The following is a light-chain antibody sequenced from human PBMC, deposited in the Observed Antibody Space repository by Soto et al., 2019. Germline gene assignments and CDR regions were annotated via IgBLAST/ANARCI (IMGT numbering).Light chain of an antibody. CDR1: QSVGNS. CDR2: GAS. CDR3: QQYNNWPEYT. J-gene: IGKJ2*01. Sequence: VVMTQSPGTLSVSPGEGVTLSCRASQSVGNSLAWYQQKPGQAPRLLIFGASTRVTGIPARFSGSGSGTEFTLTITSLQSEDFAVSDCQQYNNWPEYTFGQGTKVEIK. V-gene: IGKV3-15*01.